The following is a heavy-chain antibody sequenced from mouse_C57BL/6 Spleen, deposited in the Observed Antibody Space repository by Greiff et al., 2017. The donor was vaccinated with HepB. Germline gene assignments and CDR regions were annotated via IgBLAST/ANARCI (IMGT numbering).Heavy chain of an antibody. Sequence: VQLQQSGAELVRPGASVTLSCKASGYTFTDYEMHWVKQTPVHGLEWIGAIDPETGGTAYNQKFKGKAIRTADKSSSTAYMELRSLTSEDSAVYYCTRGSYFDYWGQGTTLTVSS. J-gene: IGHJ2*01. D-gene: IGHD1-1*01. CDR1: GYTFTDYE. CDR2: IDPETGGT. CDR3: TRGSYFDY. V-gene: IGHV1-15*01.